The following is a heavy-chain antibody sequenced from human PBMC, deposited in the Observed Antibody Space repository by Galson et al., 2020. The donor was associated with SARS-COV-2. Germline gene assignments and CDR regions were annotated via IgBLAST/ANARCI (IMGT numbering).Heavy chain of an antibody. J-gene: IGHJ4*02. V-gene: IGHV3-53*01. D-gene: IGHD2-15*01. CDR2: IYSGGIT. CDR3: ARAPYGGNADYFDY. Sequence: GGSLRLSCAASGFTVSSNYMSWVRQAPGKGLEWVSVIYSGGITYYADSVKGRFTISRDNSKNTLYLQMNSLRAEDTAVYYCARAPYGGNADYFDYWGQGTLVTVSS. CDR1: GFTVSSNY.